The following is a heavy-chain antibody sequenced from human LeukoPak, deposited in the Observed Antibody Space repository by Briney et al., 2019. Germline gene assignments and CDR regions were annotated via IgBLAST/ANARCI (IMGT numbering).Heavy chain of an antibody. V-gene: IGHV4-59*01. J-gene: IGHJ4*02. CDR3: ARQVAGYYFDY. CDR1: RGSISSYY. D-gene: IGHD6-19*01. CDR2: IYYSGST. Sequence: PSETLSLTCTVSRGSISSYYWSWIRQPPGKGLEWIGYIYYSGSTNYNPSLKGRVTISVDTSKNQFSLKLSSVTAADTAVYYCARQVAGYYFDYWGQGTLVTVSS.